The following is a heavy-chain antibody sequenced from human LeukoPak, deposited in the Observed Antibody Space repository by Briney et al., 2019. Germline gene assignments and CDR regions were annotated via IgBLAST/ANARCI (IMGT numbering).Heavy chain of an antibody. J-gene: IGHJ4*02. D-gene: IGHD2-21*02. Sequence: PGGSLRLSCAASGFTFSSYSMNWVRQAPGRGLEWDSYISSSSSTIYYADSVKGRFTISRDNAKNSLYLQMNRLRAEDTAVYYCARGYVVTAHYWGQGTLVTVSS. V-gene: IGHV3-48*01. CDR2: ISSSSSTI. CDR1: GFTFSSYS. CDR3: ARGYVVTAHY.